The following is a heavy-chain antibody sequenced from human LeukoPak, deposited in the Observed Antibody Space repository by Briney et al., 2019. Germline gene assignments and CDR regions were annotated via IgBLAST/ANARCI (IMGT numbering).Heavy chain of an antibody. CDR2: ISGYNGNT. D-gene: IGHD3-3*01. J-gene: IGHJ4*02. CDR1: GYTFTSYG. Sequence: ASVTVSCKTSGYTFTSYGIYWVRQAPGQGLEWMGWISGYNGNTNYAQKFQGRVTMTTDTSTSTAYMELRSLRSDDTAVYYCARGAWSECTYWGQGTLVTVSS. V-gene: IGHV1-18*01. CDR3: ARGAWSECTY.